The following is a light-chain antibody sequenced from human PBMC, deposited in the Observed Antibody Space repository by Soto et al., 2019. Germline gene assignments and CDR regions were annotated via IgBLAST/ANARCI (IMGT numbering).Light chain of an antibody. CDR2: AAS. Sequence: DIQMTHSPSTLSASVGDRVTITCXASQGISSYLAWYQQKPGKAPKLLIYAASTLQSGVPSRFSGSGSGTEFTLTISSLQPEDFATYYCQQLNSYPLTFGQGTRLEIK. V-gene: IGKV1-9*01. CDR3: QQLNSYPLT. CDR1: QGISSY. J-gene: IGKJ5*01.